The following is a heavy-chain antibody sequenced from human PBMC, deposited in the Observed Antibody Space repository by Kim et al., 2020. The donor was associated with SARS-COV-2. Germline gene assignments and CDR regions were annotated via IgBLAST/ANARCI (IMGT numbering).Heavy chain of an antibody. J-gene: IGHJ4*02. CDR1: GGSISSSNW. Sequence: SETLSLTCAVSGGSISSSNWWSWVRQPPGKGLEWIGEIYHSGSTNYNPSLKSRVTISVDKSKNQFSLKLSSVTAADTAVYYCARCVSSSWYYFDYWGQGTLVTASS. D-gene: IGHD6-13*01. CDR3: ARCVSSSWYYFDY. CDR2: IYHSGST. V-gene: IGHV4-4*02.